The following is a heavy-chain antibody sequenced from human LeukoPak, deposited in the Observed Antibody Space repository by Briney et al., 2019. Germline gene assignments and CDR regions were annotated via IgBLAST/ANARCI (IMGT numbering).Heavy chain of an antibody. J-gene: IGHJ6*03. V-gene: IGHV3-20*04. CDR1: GFNFDDYA. D-gene: IGHD4-17*01. CDR3: ARVEDPTVTGKYYYYYMDV. CDR2: INWNGDNI. Sequence: PGGSLRLSCVGSGFNFDDYAMNWVRQAPGRGLEWISRINWNGDNIKYADSVKDRFTISRDNAKNTLYLQMDSLRAEDTAVYYCARVEDPTVTGKYYYYYMDVWGKGTTVTISS.